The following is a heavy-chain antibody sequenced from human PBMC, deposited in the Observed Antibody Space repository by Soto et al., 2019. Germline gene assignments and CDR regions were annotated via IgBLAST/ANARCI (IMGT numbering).Heavy chain of an antibody. CDR2: IYYSGST. V-gene: IGHV4-59*01. Sequence: SETLSLTCTVSGGSISSYYWSWIRQPPGKGLEWIGYIYYSGSTNYNPSLKSRVTISVDTSKNQFSLKLSSVTAADTAVYYRAREGESTTGIFGVVTSYYGMDVWGQGTTVTVSS. J-gene: IGHJ6*02. CDR3: AREGESTTGIFGVVTSYYGMDV. D-gene: IGHD3-3*01. CDR1: GGSISSYY.